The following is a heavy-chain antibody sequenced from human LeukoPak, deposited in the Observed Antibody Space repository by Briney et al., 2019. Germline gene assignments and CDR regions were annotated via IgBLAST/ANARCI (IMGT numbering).Heavy chain of an antibody. V-gene: IGHV3-7*01. J-gene: IGHJ4*02. CDR1: GFTFSSYW. Sequence: GGSLRLSCAAAGFTFSSYWMSWVRQAAGKGREWVANIKQEGSEKYYVDSVKGRFTISRDNAKNSLYLQMNSLRAEDTAVYYCARDSMGGWTPPEFDYWGQGTLVTVSS. CDR2: IKQEGSEK. D-gene: IGHD6-19*01. CDR3: ARDSMGGWTPPEFDY.